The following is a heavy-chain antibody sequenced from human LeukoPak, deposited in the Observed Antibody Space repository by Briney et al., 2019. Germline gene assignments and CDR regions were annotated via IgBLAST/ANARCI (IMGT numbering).Heavy chain of an antibody. CDR1: GVSFSGYY. D-gene: IGHD3-10*01. J-gene: IGHJ4*02. CDR3: ARKLWFGEPHFAY. V-gene: IGHV4-34*01. Sequence: ASETLSLTCAGYGVSFSGYYWSWIRQPPGKGLEWIGEINHSGSTNYNPSLKSRVTISVDTSKNQFSLKLSSVTAADTAVYYCARKLWFGEPHFAYWGKGTLVTVSS. CDR2: INHSGST.